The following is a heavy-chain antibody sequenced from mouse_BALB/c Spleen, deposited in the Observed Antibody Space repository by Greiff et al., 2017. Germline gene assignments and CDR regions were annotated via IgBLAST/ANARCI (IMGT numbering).Heavy chain of an antibody. CDR2: INPGSGGT. Sequence: QVQLQQSGAELVRPGTSVKVSCKASGYAFTNYLIEWVKQRPGQGLEWIGVINPGSGGTNYNEKFKGKATLTADKSSSTAYMQLSSLTSDDSAVYFCARSSRITTVVSFDVWGAGTTVTVSA. D-gene: IGHD1-1*01. CDR3: ARSSRITTVVSFDV. J-gene: IGHJ1*01. V-gene: IGHV1-54*01. CDR1: GYAFTNYL.